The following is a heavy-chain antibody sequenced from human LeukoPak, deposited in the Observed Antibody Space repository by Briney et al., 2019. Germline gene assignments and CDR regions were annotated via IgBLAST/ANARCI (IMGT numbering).Heavy chain of an antibody. CDR3: ARGGSSGHFDY. V-gene: IGHV3-11*06. CDR2: ISTSSTYT. Sequence: PGGSLRLSCTASGFTFSNYYMSWIRQAPGKGLEWVSYISTSSTYTNYADSMKGRFTISRDNAKNSLYLQMNSLRAEDTAVYFCARGGSSGHFDYWGQGTLVTVSS. D-gene: IGHD6-19*01. J-gene: IGHJ4*02. CDR1: GFTFSNYY.